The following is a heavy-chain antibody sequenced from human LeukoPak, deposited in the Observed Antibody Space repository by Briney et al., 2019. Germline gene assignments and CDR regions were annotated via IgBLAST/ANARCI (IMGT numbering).Heavy chain of an antibody. J-gene: IGHJ4*02. Sequence: GGSLRLSYAASGFTFRDHYMDWLRQAPGQGLEWGGRSTNKANSYTTGYAASVTGRFTISRDDSKNSLYLQMDSLKIEDTAVYYCATNRPGSGYCVYWGQGTLVTVSS. CDR1: GFTFRDHY. D-gene: IGHD3-10*01. V-gene: IGHV3-72*01. CDR2: STNKANSYTT. CDR3: ATNRPGSGYCVY.